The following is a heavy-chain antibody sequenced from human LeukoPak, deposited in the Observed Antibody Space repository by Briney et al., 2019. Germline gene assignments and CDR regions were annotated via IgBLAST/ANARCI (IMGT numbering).Heavy chain of an antibody. Sequence: ASVKVSCKASGYTFTSYDINWVRQATGQGLEWMGWMNPNSGNTSYAQKFQGRVTITRNTSISTAYMELSSLRSEDTAVYYCATARGGYYYYYMDVWGKGTTVTVSS. D-gene: IGHD2-21*02. V-gene: IGHV1-8*03. CDR1: GYTFTSYD. J-gene: IGHJ6*03. CDR3: ATARGGYYYYYMDV. CDR2: MNPNSGNT.